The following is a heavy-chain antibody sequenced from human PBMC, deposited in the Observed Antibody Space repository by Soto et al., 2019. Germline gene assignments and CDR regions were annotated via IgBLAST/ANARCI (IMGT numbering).Heavy chain of an antibody. CDR2: IFHTGST. Sequence: QLQLQESGSGLVKPSQTLSLTCAVSGGSISSAVYSWNWIRQPPGKGLEWIGYIFHTGSTYSNPSLKSRVIILLDTSKKQFSLKLSSVTSADTAVYYCARGAHAYPYYFDSWGQGTLVTVSS. V-gene: IGHV4-30-2*01. CDR1: GGSISSAVYS. J-gene: IGHJ4*02. D-gene: IGHD2-2*01. CDR3: ARGAHAYPYYFDS.